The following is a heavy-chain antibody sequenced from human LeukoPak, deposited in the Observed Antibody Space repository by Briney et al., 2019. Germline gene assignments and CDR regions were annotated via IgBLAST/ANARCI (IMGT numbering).Heavy chain of an antibody. Sequence: GGSLRLSCAASGFTFSSYSMNWVRQAPGKGLEWVSSISSSSSYIYYADSVKGRFTISRDNAKNSLYLQMNSLRAEDTAVYYCARERGGYGYNYWGQGTLVTVSS. CDR2: ISSSSSYI. CDR1: GFTFSSYS. V-gene: IGHV3-21*01. D-gene: IGHD5-18*01. CDR3: ARERGGYGYNY. J-gene: IGHJ4*02.